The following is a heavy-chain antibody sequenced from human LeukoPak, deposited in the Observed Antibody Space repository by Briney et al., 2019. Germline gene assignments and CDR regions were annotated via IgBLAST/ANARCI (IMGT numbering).Heavy chain of an antibody. CDR3: ARHVGGSGSHDAFDI. V-gene: IGHV4-59*08. CDR2: IYYSGST. D-gene: IGHD3-10*01. J-gene: IGHJ3*02. CDR1: GGSISSYY. Sequence: SETLSLTCTVSGGSISSYYWSWIRQPPGKGLEWIGYIYYSGSTNYSPSLKSRVTISVDTSKNQFSLKLSSVTAADTAVYYCARHVGGSGSHDAFDIWGQGTMVTVSA.